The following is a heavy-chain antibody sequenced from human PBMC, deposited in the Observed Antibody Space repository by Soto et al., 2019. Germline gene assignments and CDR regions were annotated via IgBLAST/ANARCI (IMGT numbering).Heavy chain of an antibody. CDR1: GFTFSNAW. V-gene: IGHV3-15*07. CDR2: IKSKTDGGTT. D-gene: IGHD4-17*01. CDR3: AREGPLRLRPSKDYYYYYGMDV. J-gene: IGHJ6*02. Sequence: GGSPRLSCAASGFTFSNAWMNWVRQAPGKGLEWVGRIKSKTDGGTTDYAAPVKGRFTISRDNSKNTLYLQMNSLRAEDTAVYYCAREGPLRLRPSKDYYYYYGMDVWGQGTTVTVSS.